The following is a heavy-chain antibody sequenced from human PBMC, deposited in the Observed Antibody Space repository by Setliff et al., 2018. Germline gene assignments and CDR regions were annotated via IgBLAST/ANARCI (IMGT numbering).Heavy chain of an antibody. CDR2: IYHDGPS. V-gene: IGHV4-4*02. CDR1: GVSINSLNW. D-gene: IGHD6-6*01. J-gene: IGHJ4*02. CDR3: ARGRIAERPEAIDY. Sequence: SETLSLTCAVSGVSINSLNWWTWVRQSPGKGLEWIGYIYHDGPSVHYNPSLKSRVTMSVDKSKNQFSLKLSSVTAADTAVYYCARGRIAERPEAIDYWGQGTPVTVSS.